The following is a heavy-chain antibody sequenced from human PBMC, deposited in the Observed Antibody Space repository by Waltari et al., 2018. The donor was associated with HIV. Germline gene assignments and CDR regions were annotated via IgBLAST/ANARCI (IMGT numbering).Heavy chain of an antibody. CDR1: GYTFTRYY. CDR2: INPSGERT. CDR3: ARGFSGFDY. J-gene: IGHJ4*02. Sequence: QVQLVQSGAEVKKPGASVKVSCKASGYTFTRYYMHWVRQAPGQGLEWRGVINPSGERTVYAQKFQGRVTMTRDASTSTVYMVLSTLRSEDTAVYYCARGFSGFDYWGQGTLITVSS. V-gene: IGHV1-46*01.